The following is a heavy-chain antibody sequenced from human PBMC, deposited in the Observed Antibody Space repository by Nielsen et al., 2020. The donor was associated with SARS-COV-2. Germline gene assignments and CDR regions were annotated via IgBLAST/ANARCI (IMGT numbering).Heavy chain of an antibody. V-gene: IGHV4-31*02. D-gene: IGHD6-13*01. Sequence: PGKGLEWIGYIYYSGSTYYNPSLKSRVTISVDTSKNQFSLKLSSVTAADTAVYYCARGRHGYSSSWYRDPYYYYYMDVWGKGTAVTVSS. CDR3: ARGRHGYSSSWYRDPYYYYYMDV. J-gene: IGHJ6*03. CDR2: IYYSGST.